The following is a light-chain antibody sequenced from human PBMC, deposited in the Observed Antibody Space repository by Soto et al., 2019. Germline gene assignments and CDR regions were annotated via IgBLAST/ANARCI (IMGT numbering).Light chain of an antibody. CDR1: QSVSSY. Sequence: EIVLSQSPATLSLSPGERATLSCRASQSVSSYLAWYQHIPGQAPRLLIYDASKRATGNPARFSGSGSGTDFTLTISSMEPEDFAVYYCQQRSNWPPTWTFGQGTKVEVK. CDR3: QQRSNWPPTWT. CDR2: DAS. V-gene: IGKV3-11*01. J-gene: IGKJ1*01.